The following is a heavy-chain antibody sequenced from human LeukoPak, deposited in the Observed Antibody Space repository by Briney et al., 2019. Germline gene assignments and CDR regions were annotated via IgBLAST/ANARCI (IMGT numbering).Heavy chain of an antibody. CDR1: GFTFSSYS. CDR2: IRSSSSYI. CDR3: ARCSGGSCYYDY. D-gene: IGHD2-15*01. J-gene: IGHJ4*02. V-gene: IGHV3-21*01. Sequence: PGGSLRLSCAASGFTFSSYSMNWVRQAPGKGLEWVSSIRSSSSYIYYADSVKGRFTISRDNAKNSLYLQMNSQRAEDTAVYYCARCSGGSCYYDYWGQGTLVTVSS.